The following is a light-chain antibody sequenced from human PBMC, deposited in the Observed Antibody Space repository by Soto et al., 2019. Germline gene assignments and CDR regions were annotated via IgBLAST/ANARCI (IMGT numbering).Light chain of an antibody. CDR3: QKYNSAPRT. J-gene: IGKJ1*01. CDR2: AAS. V-gene: IGKV1-27*01. CDR1: HGINNY. Sequence: DTLTTQPPCSLAASVGDGVTITWRASHGINNYLAWYQQKPGKVPKLLIYAASTLQSGVPSRFSGSGSGTDFTLTISSLQPEDVATYYCQKYNSAPRTFGQGTKVDIK.